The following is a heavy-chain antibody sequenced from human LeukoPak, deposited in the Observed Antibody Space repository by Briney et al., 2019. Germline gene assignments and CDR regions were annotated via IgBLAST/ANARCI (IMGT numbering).Heavy chain of an antibody. CDR2: ISRASITI. CDR1: GFTFDKYS. J-gene: IGHJ4*02. CDR3: ARDYYRAGSYAVDF. Sequence: GGSLRLSCAASGFTFDKYSMNWVPQAPGKGLEWVSHISRASITIYYADSVKGRFTISRDNAKSSLYLHMTSLRAEDTALYYCARDYYRAGSYAVDFWGQGTLVTVSS. V-gene: IGHV3-48*01. D-gene: IGHD3-10*01.